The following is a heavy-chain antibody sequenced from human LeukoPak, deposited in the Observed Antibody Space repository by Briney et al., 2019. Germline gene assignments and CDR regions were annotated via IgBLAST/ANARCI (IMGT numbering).Heavy chain of an antibody. J-gene: IGHJ6*02. Sequence: PGGSLRLSCAASGFTFSSYGMHWVRRAPGKGLEWVAVISYDGSNKYYADSVKGRFTISRDNSKNTLYLQMNSLRAEDTAVYYCATGDSSGYYPYYYYGMDVWGQGTTVTVSS. D-gene: IGHD3-22*01. CDR2: ISYDGSNK. CDR1: GFTFSSYG. CDR3: ATGDSSGYYPYYYYGMDV. V-gene: IGHV3-30*03.